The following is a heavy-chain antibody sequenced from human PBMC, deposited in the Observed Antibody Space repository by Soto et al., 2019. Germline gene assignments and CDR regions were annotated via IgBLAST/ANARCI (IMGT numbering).Heavy chain of an antibody. CDR1: GYTFTSYD. V-gene: IGHV1-8*01. J-gene: IGHJ6*03. CDR2: MNPNSGNT. D-gene: IGHD2-15*01. Sequence: QVPLVQSGAEVKKPGASVKVSCKASGYTFTSYDINWVRQATGQGLEWMGWMNPNSGNTGYAQQFQGRITMTRNTSISTAYMELSSLRSEDTAVYYCARGVSGGAPYYYYMDVWGKGTTVTVSS. CDR3: ARGVSGGAPYYYYMDV.